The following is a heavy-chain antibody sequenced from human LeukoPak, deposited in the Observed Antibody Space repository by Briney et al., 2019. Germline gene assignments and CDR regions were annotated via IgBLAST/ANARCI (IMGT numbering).Heavy chain of an antibody. CDR1: GGSISTYY. CDR3: ARGQNYYDSSGYFDY. CDR2: IYYSGST. D-gene: IGHD3-22*01. V-gene: IGHV4-59*01. J-gene: IGHJ4*02. Sequence: KTSETLSLTCTVSGGSISTYYWSWIRQPPGKGLEWIGYIYYSGSTNYNPSLKSRVTISVDTSKNQFSLKLTSVTAADTAVYYCARGQNYYDSSGYFDYWGQGTLVTVSS.